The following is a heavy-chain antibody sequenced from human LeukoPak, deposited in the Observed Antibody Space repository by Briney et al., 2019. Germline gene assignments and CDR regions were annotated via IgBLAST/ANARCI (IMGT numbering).Heavy chain of an antibody. V-gene: IGHV4-39*07. J-gene: IGHJ2*01. CDR2: IYYSGST. D-gene: IGHD7-27*01. CDR1: GGSISSSSYY. Sequence: SETLSLTCTVSGGSISSSSYYWGWIRQPPGKGLEWIGSIYYSGSTYYNPSLKSRVTISVDTSKNQFSLKLSSVTAADTAVYYCARVPPDTGDSPHYWYFDLWGRGTLVTVSS. CDR3: ARVPPDTGDSPHYWYFDL.